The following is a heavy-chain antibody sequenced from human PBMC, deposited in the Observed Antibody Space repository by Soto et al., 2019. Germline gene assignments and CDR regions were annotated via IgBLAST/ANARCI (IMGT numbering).Heavy chain of an antibody. D-gene: IGHD3-10*01. CDR3: AKNWHGETLNYGMNF. CDR1: GFSFRNYG. CDR2: ISYDGGSK. J-gene: IGHJ6*02. V-gene: IGHV3-30*18. Sequence: EQVVESGGGVVQPGRSLTLSCAASGFSFRNYGMHWVRQVPGKGLEWVAVISYDGGSKYYADSVKGRFTISRDNSENKLYLQMISLRRDDTVVYYWAKNWHGETLNYGMNFGAPGTTV.